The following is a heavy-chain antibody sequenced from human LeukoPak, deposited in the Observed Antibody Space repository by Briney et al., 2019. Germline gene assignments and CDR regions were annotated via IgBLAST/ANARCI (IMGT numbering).Heavy chain of an antibody. CDR3: ARELQLWPYYYYYMDV. CDR2: IYTSGST. J-gene: IGHJ6*03. Sequence: SETLSLTCTVSGGSISSYYWSWIRQPAGKGLEWIGRIYTSGSTNYNPSLKSRVTMSVDTSENQFSLKLSSVTAADTAVYYCARELQLWPYYYYYMDVWGKGTTVTISS. CDR1: GGSISSYY. D-gene: IGHD5-18*01. V-gene: IGHV4-4*07.